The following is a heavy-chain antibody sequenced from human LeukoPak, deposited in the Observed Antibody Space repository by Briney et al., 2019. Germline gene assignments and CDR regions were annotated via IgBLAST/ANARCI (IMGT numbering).Heavy chain of an antibody. J-gene: IGHJ4*02. Sequence: GGSLRLSCAASGFTFSDYWMSWVRQASGKGLEWVANIKEDGTTKHYVDSVKGRFTISRDNAKRSLYLQMNSLRAEDTALYYCARGPSTVVTTRWGQGTLVAVSS. CDR3: ARGPSTVVTTR. V-gene: IGHV3-7*01. CDR1: GFTFSDYW. D-gene: IGHD2-21*02. CDR2: IKEDGTTK.